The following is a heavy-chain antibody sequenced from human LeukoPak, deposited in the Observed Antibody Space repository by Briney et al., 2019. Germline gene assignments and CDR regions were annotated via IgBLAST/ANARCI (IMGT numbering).Heavy chain of an antibody. D-gene: IGHD2-15*01. J-gene: IGHJ4*02. CDR2: ISGSGADR. CDR1: GFIFSDYY. V-gene: IGHV3-11*01. CDR3: ARYARIPDH. Sequence: GGSLRLSCTASGFIFSDYYMTWIRQAPGRGLEFLSYISGSGADRIYVDSVKGRFTISRDNTKNSVYLQMDNLRVEDTAIYYCARYARIPDHWGQGTLVPVSS.